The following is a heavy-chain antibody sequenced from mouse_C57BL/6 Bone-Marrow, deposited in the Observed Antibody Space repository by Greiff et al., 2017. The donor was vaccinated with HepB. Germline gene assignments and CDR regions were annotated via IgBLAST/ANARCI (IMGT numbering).Heavy chain of an antibody. Sequence: QVQLQQPGTELVKPGASVKLSCKASGYTFTSYWMHWVKQRPGQGLEWIGNINPNNGGTSYNQKFKGKATLTVNKSSSTAYMELRSLTSEDSAVYYCARRTYKMFYYFDYWGQGTTLTVSS. CDR1: GYTFTSYW. D-gene: IGHD5-1*01. V-gene: IGHV1-53*01. CDR2: INPNNGGT. J-gene: IGHJ2*01. CDR3: ARRTYKMFYYFDY.